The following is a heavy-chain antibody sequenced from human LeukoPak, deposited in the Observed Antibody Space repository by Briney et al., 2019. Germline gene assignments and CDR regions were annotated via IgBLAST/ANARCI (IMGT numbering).Heavy chain of an antibody. CDR1: GGSISNYY. J-gene: IGHJ3*02. D-gene: IGHD2-21*01. CDR2: IYYSGNT. CDR3: ARAVDWDAFDI. V-gene: IGHV4-59*12. Sequence: PSETLSLTCTVSGGSISNYYWSWIRQPPGEGLEWIGYIYYSGNTNYNPSPKSRVTISVDTSKNQFSLKLSSVTAADTAVYYCARAVDWDAFDIWGQGTMVTVSS.